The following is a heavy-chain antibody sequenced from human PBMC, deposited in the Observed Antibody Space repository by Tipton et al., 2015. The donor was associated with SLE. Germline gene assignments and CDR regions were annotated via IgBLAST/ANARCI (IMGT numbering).Heavy chain of an antibody. CDR1: GFTFSSYG. CDR3: ARDRGARVDY. Sequence: RSLRLSCAASGFTFSSYGMHWVRQAPGKGLEWVAVIWYDGSNKYYADSVKGRFTISRDNAKNSLYLQMNSLRAEDTAVYYCARDRGARVDYWGQGTLVTVSS. CDR2: IWYDGSNK. J-gene: IGHJ4*02. D-gene: IGHD1-26*01. V-gene: IGHV3-33*01.